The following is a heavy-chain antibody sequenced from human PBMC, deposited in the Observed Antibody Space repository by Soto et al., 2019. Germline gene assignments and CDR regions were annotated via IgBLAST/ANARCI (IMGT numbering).Heavy chain of an antibody. Sequence: QITLKESGPTLGKPTQTLTLTCTVSGCSLSTTAVGVGWFRQPPGKALEWLELIYWNDDKRYSPSLKSRLTITTDSSNNQVVLTMTNMGTVDTATYYCGHWGYSKCWSDYGGQGPLVTVSS. V-gene: IGHV2-5*01. D-gene: IGHD1-26*01. J-gene: IGHJ4*02. CDR2: IYWNDDK. CDR1: GCSLSTTAVG. CDR3: GHWGYSKCWSDY.